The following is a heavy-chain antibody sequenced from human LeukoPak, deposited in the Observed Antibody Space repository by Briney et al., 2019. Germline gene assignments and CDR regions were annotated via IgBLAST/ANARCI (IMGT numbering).Heavy chain of an antibody. J-gene: IGHJ6*03. D-gene: IGHD6-19*01. CDR3: VRHLPCFGCYYYYMDV. CDR2: IYYSGST. CDR1: GGSISSYY. V-gene: IGHV4-59*01. Sequence: SETLSLTCTVSGGSISSYYWSWIRQPPGKGLEWIGYIYYSGSTNYNPSLESRVTISVDTSKNQFSLKLSSVTAADTAVYYCVRHLPCFGCYYYYMDVWGRGTTVTVSS.